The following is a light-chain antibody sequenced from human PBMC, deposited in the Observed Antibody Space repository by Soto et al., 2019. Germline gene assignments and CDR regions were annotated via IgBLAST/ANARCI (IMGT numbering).Light chain of an antibody. CDR1: QSVSSSY. V-gene: IGKV3-20*01. J-gene: IGKJ3*01. CDR2: GAS. Sequence: EIVLTQSPGTLSLSPGARATLSCRASQSVSSSYLAWYQQKPGQAPRLLIHGASSSAPDIRDRFSGRGSGRDFALVISSLEREDFAVHYGQQYGSSFTFGRGTKVDIK. CDR3: QQYGSSFT.